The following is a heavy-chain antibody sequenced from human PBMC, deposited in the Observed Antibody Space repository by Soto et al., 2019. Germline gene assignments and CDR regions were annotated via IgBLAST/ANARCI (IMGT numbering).Heavy chain of an antibody. Sequence: QVQLLQSGAEVKKPGASVKVSCKASGYTFTNYGITWVRQAPGQGLEWMGWISAYNGNTHYTQRLQGRVTMTTDTPTNPAYRELGGLSSDDTPVYSCGRGRHLVANFYSYRDVWGKGTTVPVSS. V-gene: IGHV1-18*01. CDR3: GRGRHLVANFYSYRDV. CDR2: ISAYNGNT. CDR1: GYTFTNYG. D-gene: IGHD6-6*01. J-gene: IGHJ6*03.